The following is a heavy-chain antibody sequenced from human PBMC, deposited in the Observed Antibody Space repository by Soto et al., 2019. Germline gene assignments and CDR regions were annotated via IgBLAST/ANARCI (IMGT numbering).Heavy chain of an antibody. CDR2: IKSKTDGGTT. CDR3: TTALYDSSGYYYYYGMDV. CDR1: GFTFSNAW. Sequence: GGSLRLSCAASGFTFSNAWMSWVRQAPGKGLEWVGRIKSKTDGGTTDYAAPVKGRFTISRDDSKNTLYLQMNSLKTEDTAVYYCTTALYDSSGYYYYYGMDVWGQGTTVTVSS. D-gene: IGHD3-22*01. V-gene: IGHV3-15*01. J-gene: IGHJ6*02.